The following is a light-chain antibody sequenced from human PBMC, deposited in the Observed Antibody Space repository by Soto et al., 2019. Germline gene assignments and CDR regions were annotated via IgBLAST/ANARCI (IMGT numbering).Light chain of an antibody. CDR2: DAS. CDR3: QQYDNPPPLT. J-gene: IGKJ4*01. CDR1: QDISNH. V-gene: IGKV1-33*01. Sequence: DIQMTQSPSSLSASVGDRITITCQASQDISNHLNWFQQKPGKAPTLLIYDASNLETGVPSRFSGSGSGTDFTFTISSLQPEDIATYYCQQYDNPPPLTFGGGTKVDIK.